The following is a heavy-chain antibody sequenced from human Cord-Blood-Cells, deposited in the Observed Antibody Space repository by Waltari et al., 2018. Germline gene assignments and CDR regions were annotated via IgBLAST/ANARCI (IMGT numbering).Heavy chain of an antibody. CDR1: GFPFSSYG. CDR3: AKVPVSPVDAFDI. CDR2: IRYDGSNK. J-gene: IGHJ3*02. Sequence: QVQLVESGGGVVQPGGSLRLSCAASGFPFSSYGLHWVRPYPGKGLEGGELIRYDGSNKYYADSVKGRFTISRDNSKNTLYLQMNSLRAEDAAVYYCAKVPVSPVDAFDIWGQGTMVTVSS. V-gene: IGHV3-30*02.